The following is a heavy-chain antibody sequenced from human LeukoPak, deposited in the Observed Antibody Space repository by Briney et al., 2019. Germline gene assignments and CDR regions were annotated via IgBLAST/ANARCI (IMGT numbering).Heavy chain of an antibody. V-gene: IGHV4-59*12. Sequence: SETLSLTCTVSGGSISSYYWSWIRQPPGKGLEWIGSIYYSGSTYYNPSLKSRVTISVDTSKNQFSLKLSSVTAADTAVYYCASGYDSSGYYFPSPLDAFDIWGQGTMVTISS. CDR2: IYYSGST. J-gene: IGHJ3*02. CDR1: GGSISSYY. CDR3: ASGYDSSGYYFPSPLDAFDI. D-gene: IGHD3-22*01.